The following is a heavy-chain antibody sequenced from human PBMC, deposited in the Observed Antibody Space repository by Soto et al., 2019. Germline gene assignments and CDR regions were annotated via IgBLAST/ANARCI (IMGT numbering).Heavy chain of an antibody. CDR3: ARDMNTGYVGDK. CDR1: GFIFRASG. D-gene: IGHD5-12*01. J-gene: IGHJ4*02. V-gene: IGHV3-33*01. Sequence: QVQLVESGGGVVQPGTSLRLSCVASGFIFRASGMHWVRQTPGKGLEWVAIIWFYGSRQYYADSVKGRFTISRDNPGSTLFLRMNDLRIEDTAMYYCARDMNTGYVGDKGGQGALVVVTS. CDR2: IWFYGSRQ.